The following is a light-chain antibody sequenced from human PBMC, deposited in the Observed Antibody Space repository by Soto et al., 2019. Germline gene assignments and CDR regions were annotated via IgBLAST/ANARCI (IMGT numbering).Light chain of an antibody. CDR3: QQRSSWPRT. CDR1: QSVSTF. V-gene: IGKV3-11*01. J-gene: IGKJ1*01. CDR2: DAS. Sequence: EIVLTQSPATLSLSPGERATLSCRASQSVSTFLAWYQLKPGQAPRLLIYDASNRASGIPARFSGSGSGTDFTLTISSLEPEDFALYYCQQRSSWPRTFGQGTKVDIK.